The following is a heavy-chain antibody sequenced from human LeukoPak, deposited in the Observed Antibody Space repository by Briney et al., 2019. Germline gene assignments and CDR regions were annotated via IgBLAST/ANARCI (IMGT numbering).Heavy chain of an antibody. D-gene: IGHD4-17*01. J-gene: IGHJ4*02. CDR3: ATTMTTVTNIDY. CDR2: INPSGGST. Sequence: ASVKVSCKASGYTFTSYYMHWVRQAPGQGPEWMGIINPSGGSTSYAQKFQGRVTMTRDTSTSTVYMELSSLRSEDTAVYYCATTMTTVTNIDYWGQGTLVTVSS. V-gene: IGHV1-46*01. CDR1: GYTFTSYY.